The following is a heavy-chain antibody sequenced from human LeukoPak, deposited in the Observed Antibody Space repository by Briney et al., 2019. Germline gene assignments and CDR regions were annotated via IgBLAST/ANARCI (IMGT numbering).Heavy chain of an antibody. J-gene: IGHJ4*02. CDR1: GFTFNRHA. V-gene: IGHV3-23*01. D-gene: IGHD2-2*01. CDR2: ISGSGDNI. Sequence: GGSLRLSCAASGFTFNRHAMSWVRQAPGKGLEWVSAISGSGDNIYYADFVKGRFSISRDSSKNTLYLQMSVLRAEDTAVYYCARSDCSYVSCYVLDYWGQGAQVTVSP. CDR3: ARSDCSYVSCYVLDY.